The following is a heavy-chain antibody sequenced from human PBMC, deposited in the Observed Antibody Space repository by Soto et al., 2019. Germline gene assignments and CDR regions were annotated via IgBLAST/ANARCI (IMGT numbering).Heavy chain of an antibody. D-gene: IGHD6-19*01. J-gene: IGHJ4*02. CDR1: GFSLSTSGMC. V-gene: IGHV2-70*01. CDR2: IDWDDDK. Sequence: GSGPRLVNPTQTLTLTCTFSGFSLSTSGMCVSWIRQPPGKALEWLALIDWDDDKYYSTSLKTRLTISKDTSKNQVVLTMTNMDPVDTATYYCARAPSAGPYFDYWGQGTLVTVSS. CDR3: ARAPSAGPYFDY.